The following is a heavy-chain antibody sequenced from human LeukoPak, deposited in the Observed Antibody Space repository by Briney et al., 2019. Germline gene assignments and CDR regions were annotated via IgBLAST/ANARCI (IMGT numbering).Heavy chain of an antibody. CDR1: GGSISSHY. D-gene: IGHD6-13*01. V-gene: IGHV4-59*11. CDR3: AGKGYSSQFDY. J-gene: IGHJ4*02. Sequence: SETLSLTCTVSGGSISSHYWSWIRQPPGKGLEWIGYIYYSGSTNYNPSLKSRVTISVDTSKNQFSLKLSSVTAADTAVYYCAGKGYSSQFDYWGQGTLVTVFS. CDR2: IYYSGST.